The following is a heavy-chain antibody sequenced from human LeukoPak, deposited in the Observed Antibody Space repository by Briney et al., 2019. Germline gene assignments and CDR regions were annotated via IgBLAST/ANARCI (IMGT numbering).Heavy chain of an antibody. CDR1: GFAFSSYW. D-gene: IGHD2-21*01. CDR2: INNDGTNI. Sequence: GGSLRLSCAASGFAFSSYWMHWVRQGPGKGLVWVSRINNDGTNINYADSVKGRFTISRDNAKNTLCLQMNSLRAEDTAVYYCARTDWYHNDQWGQGTLVTVSS. J-gene: IGHJ4*02. V-gene: IGHV3-74*01. CDR3: ARTDWYHNDQ.